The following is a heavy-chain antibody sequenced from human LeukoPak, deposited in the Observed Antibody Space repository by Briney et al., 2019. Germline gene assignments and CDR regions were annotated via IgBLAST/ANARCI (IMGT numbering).Heavy chain of an antibody. Sequence: GSLRLSCAASGFTFSSSWMSWVRQAPGKGLEWVANIKSDGSETNYVDSVKGRFTVSRDNAKNSLYLQINSLRAEDTAVYYCARGYGGNRKWGQGTLVTVSS. V-gene: IGHV3-7*01. J-gene: IGHJ4*02. CDR2: IKSDGSET. D-gene: IGHD1-26*01. CDR3: ARGYGGNRK. CDR1: GFTFSSSW.